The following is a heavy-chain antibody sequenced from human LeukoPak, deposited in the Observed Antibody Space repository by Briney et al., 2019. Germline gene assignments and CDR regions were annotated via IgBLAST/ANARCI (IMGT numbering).Heavy chain of an antibody. CDR3: ARGLGYCSSTSCYQRWFDP. J-gene: IGHJ5*02. Sequence: NTSETLSLTCAVYGGSFSGYYWSWIRQPPGKGLEWLGEINHSGSTNYNPSLKSRVTISVDTSKNQFSLKLSSVTAADTAVYYCARGLGYCSSTSCYQRWFDPWGQGTLVTVSS. V-gene: IGHV4-34*01. CDR1: GGSFSGYY. D-gene: IGHD2-2*01. CDR2: INHSGST.